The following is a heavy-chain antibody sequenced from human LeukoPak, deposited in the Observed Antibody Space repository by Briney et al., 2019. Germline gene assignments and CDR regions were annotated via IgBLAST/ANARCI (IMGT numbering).Heavy chain of an antibody. CDR2: IKQDGSEK. CDR1: GFTFSSYW. D-gene: IGHD4-17*01. Sequence: GGSLRLSCAASGFTFSSYWMSWVRQAPGKGLEWVANIKQDGSEKYYVDSVKGRFTISRDNAKNSLYLQMNSLRAEDTAVYHCAKDLAPYDYGDHALDYWGQGTLVTVSS. J-gene: IGHJ4*02. V-gene: IGHV3-7*01. CDR3: AKDLAPYDYGDHALDY.